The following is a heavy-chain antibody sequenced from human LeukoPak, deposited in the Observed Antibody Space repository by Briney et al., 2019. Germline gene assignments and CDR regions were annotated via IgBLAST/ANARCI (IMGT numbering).Heavy chain of an antibody. Sequence: GESLKISCKGSGYSFTTYWIAWMRQMPGKGLEWMGIMYPGDSDTRYSPSFQGQVTISADKSISTAYLQWSSLKASDTAMYYCARSLASSGPEDYWGQGTLVTVSS. CDR1: GYSFTTYW. D-gene: IGHD6-19*01. J-gene: IGHJ4*02. CDR2: MYPGDSDT. V-gene: IGHV5-51*01. CDR3: ARSLASSGPEDY.